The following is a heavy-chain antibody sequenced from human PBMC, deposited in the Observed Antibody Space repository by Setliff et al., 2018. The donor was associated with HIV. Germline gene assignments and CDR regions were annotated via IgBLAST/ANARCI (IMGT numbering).Heavy chain of an antibody. V-gene: IGHV3-64*02. Sequence: GGSLRLSCAASAFTFSTYAMHWVRQAPGKGLEHVSAISNTGGNTYYADSVKGRFTISRDNSKNTLYLQMGSLRAEDMAVYYCARVAAGHCSSGTCYFDYWGQGTLVTVSS. CDR3: ARVAAGHCSSGTCYFDY. CDR1: AFTFSTYA. J-gene: IGHJ4*02. CDR2: ISNTGGNT. D-gene: IGHD2-15*01.